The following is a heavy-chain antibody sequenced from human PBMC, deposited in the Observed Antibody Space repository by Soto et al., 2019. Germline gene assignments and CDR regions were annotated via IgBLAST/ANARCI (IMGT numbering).Heavy chain of an antibody. J-gene: IGHJ6*03. CDR2: INHSGST. V-gene: IGHV4-34*01. CDR1: GGSFSGYD. CDR3: ARGRSYYGSGSSTSYYYYYMDV. Sequence: PSETLSLTCAVYGGSFSGYDWSWIRQPPGKGLEWIGEINHSGSTNYNPSLKSRVTISVDTSKNQFSLKLSSVTAADTAVYYCARGRSYYGSGSSTSYYYYYMDVWGKGTTVTVSS. D-gene: IGHD3-10*01.